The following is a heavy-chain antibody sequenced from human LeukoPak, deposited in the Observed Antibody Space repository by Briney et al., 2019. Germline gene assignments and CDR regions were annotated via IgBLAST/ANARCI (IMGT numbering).Heavy chain of an antibody. CDR1: GYTFTTYA. D-gene: IGHD6-6*01. CDR3: ARDRSSFSYAFDI. Sequence: GASVKVSCKASGYTFTTYAIHWVRQAPGQRLEWMGWISTYNDDRKYSPKFQGTVTITTDTSASTAYLELSSLRSEDTAVYYCARDRSSFSYAFDIWGRGTMVTVSS. CDR2: ISTYNDDR. J-gene: IGHJ3*02. V-gene: IGHV1-3*04.